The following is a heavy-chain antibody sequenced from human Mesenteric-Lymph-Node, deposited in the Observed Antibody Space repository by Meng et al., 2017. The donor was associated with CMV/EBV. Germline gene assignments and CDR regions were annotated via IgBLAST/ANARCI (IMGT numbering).Heavy chain of an antibody. Sequence: GSLRLSCTVSGGSLSSSSYYWDWIRQPPGKGLEWIGSISYSGSTYYNPSLKSRVTISVDTSKTQFSLKLSSVTAADTAVYYCARHVFIARCSSSWYGRANWFDPWGQGTLVTVSS. CDR3: ARHVFIARCSSSWYGRANWFDP. CDR1: GGSLSSSSYY. CDR2: ISYSGST. V-gene: IGHV4-39*01. J-gene: IGHJ5*02. D-gene: IGHD6-13*01.